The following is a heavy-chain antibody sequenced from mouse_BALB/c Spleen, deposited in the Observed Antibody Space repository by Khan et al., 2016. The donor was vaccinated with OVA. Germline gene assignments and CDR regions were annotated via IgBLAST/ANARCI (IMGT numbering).Heavy chain of an antibody. CDR2: ISSGGGNT. CDR1: AFTFSSYT. J-gene: IGHJ4*01. V-gene: IGHV5-9*03. D-gene: IGHD1-2*01. Sequence: EVELVESGGGLVKTGGSLKLSCAASAFTFSSYTMSWVRQTPEKRLEWVATISSGGGNTYYPDSMKGRFTISSDNAKNNLFLQMSSLRSEDTALYYCARLGHYGPYAMDYWGQGASVTVSS. CDR3: ARLGHYGPYAMDY.